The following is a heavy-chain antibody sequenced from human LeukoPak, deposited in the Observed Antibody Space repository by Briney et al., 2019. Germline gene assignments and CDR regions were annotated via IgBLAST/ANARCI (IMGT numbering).Heavy chain of an antibody. D-gene: IGHD6-19*01. V-gene: IGHV3-7*01. CDR2: IKQDGSEK. CDR1: GFTFSSYW. J-gene: IGHJ4*02. CDR3: ARDPLGYSSGGFH. Sequence: SGGSLRLSCAASGFTFSSYWMSWVRQAPGKGLEWVANIKQDGSEKYYVDSVKGRFTISRDNAKNSLYLQMNSLRAEDTAVYYCARDPLGYSSGGFHWGQGTLVTVSS.